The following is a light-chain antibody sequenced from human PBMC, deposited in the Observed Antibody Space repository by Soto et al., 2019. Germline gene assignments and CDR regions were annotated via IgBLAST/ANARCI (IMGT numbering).Light chain of an antibody. V-gene: IGKV3-20*01. CDR3: QQYGSSGT. J-gene: IGKJ1*01. CDR2: GAS. CDR1: QSLSNNIY. Sequence: EIVLTQSPGTLSLSPGERATLSCRASQSLSNNIYLAGYQQKPVQAPRRLIYGASSRATGIPDRFSGSGSGTDFTLTFSRLEPEDFAVYYCQQYGSSGTFGQGTKVDIK.